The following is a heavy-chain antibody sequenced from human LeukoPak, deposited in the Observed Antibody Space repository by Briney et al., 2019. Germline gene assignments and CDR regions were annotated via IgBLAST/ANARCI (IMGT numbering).Heavy chain of an antibody. Sequence: FSSYWMSXVRQAPGKGLEGVANIKQDGNEKYYVDSVKGRFTISRDNAKNSLYLQMNSLRAEDTAVYYCARNCGGDCSWGQGTLVTVSS. CDR1: FSSYW. D-gene: IGHD2-21*02. CDR3: ARNCGGDCS. J-gene: IGHJ5*02. V-gene: IGHV3-7*03. CDR2: IKQDGNEK.